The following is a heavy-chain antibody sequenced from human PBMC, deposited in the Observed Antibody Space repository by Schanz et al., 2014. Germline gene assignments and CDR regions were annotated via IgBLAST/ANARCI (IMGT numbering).Heavy chain of an antibody. D-gene: IGHD5-18*01. CDR2: ISYDGVNT. J-gene: IGHJ3*02. Sequence: VQLLESGGGLVQPGGSLRLSCAASGFTFSDHYMDWVRQAPGKGLEWVAVISYDGVNTYYADSVKGRFTISRDNSKNTLSLQMNSLRAEDTAVYYCAREEGYGYGPGAFDIWGQGTMVTVSS. V-gene: IGHV3-30-3*01. CDR1: GFTFSDHY. CDR3: AREEGYGYGPGAFDI.